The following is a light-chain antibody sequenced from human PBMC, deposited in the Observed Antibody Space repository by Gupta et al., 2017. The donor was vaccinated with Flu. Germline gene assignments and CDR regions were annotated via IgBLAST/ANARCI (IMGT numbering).Light chain of an antibody. CDR2: DAS. CDR1: QRIGSY. J-gene: IGKJ1*01. CDR3: QQSANVPPT. Sequence: MTPSLPSLSASVGDRVTITCRTSQRIGSYLNWYQQKPGKSPKFLIYDASTLQSGITSRFSGSGSGTDFTLTISSLQPYDFATYYCQQSANVPPTFGQGTKVEV. V-gene: IGKV1-39*01.